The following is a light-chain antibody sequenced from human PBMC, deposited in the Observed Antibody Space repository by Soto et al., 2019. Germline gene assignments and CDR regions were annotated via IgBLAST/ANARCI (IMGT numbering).Light chain of an antibody. CDR1: QSVSSSY. V-gene: IGKV3-15*01. Sequence: EIVLTQSPGTLSLSPGERATLFCRASQSVSSSYLAWYQQKPGQAPRLLIHGASTRATGFPARFSGSGSGTDFTLTISSLQSEDFAVYYCQQYNGWPITFGQGTRLEIK. CDR3: QQYNGWPIT. J-gene: IGKJ5*01. CDR2: GAS.